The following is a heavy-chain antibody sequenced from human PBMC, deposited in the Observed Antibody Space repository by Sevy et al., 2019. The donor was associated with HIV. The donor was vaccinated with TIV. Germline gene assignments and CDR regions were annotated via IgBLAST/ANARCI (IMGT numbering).Heavy chain of an antibody. CDR3: AKKNDPIGFDY. CDR1: GFTFSSYS. V-gene: IGHV3-48*02. J-gene: IGHJ4*02. Sequence: GGSLRLSCAASGFTFSSYSMNWVRQAPGKGLEWISSISSSSTIYYADSVKGRFTNSRVNAKNSLYLQMNRLRDEDTAVYYCAKKNDPIGFDYWGQGTLVTVSS. D-gene: IGHD3-10*01. CDR2: ISSSSTI.